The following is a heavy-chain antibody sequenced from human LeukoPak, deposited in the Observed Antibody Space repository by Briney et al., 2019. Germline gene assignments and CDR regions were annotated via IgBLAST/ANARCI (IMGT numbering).Heavy chain of an antibody. CDR2: ISGSGGST. Sequence: GGSLRLSCAASGFTFSSYAMSWVRQAPGKGLEWVSAISGSGGSTYYADSVKGRFTISRDNFKNTIYLQMNSLRAEDTAVYYCAKEGSALWFGELSYYFDYWGQGTLVTVSS. D-gene: IGHD3-10*01. J-gene: IGHJ4*02. CDR3: AKEGSALWFGELSYYFDY. V-gene: IGHV3-23*01. CDR1: GFTFSSYA.